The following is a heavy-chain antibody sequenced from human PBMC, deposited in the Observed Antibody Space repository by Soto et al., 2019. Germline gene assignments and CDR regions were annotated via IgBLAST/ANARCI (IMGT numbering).Heavy chain of an antibody. CDR2: INTDGSVA. CDR1: GLTFRSYW. CDR3: VRDMQLWRLGS. J-gene: IGHJ4*02. Sequence: EVQLVESGGGLVQPGESLRLSCAASGLTFRSYWMQWVRQAPGKGLVWVSRINTDGSVAMYVDSVKGRFNISRDNAKNSLYLHMNSLRAEDTAVYYCVRDMQLWRLGSWGQGTLVTVSS. V-gene: IGHV3-74*03. D-gene: IGHD2-21*01.